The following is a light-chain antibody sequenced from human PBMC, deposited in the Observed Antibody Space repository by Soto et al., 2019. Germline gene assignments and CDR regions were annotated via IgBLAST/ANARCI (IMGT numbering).Light chain of an antibody. V-gene: IGLV1-47*02. J-gene: IGLJ3*02. Sequence: QSVLTQPPSASGTPGQRVTISCSGSSSNIGSNYEYCYQQLPGTAPKLLLYSNNTRPSGVPDRFSGSKSGTSASLAISGLRSEDEADYYCAAWDDSLSGWVFGGGTKLTVL. CDR3: AAWDDSLSGWV. CDR1: SSNIGSNY. CDR2: SNN.